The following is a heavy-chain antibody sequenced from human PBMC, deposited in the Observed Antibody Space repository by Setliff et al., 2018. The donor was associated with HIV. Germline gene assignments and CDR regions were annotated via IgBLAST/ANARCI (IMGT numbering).Heavy chain of an antibody. D-gene: IGHD5-18*01. J-gene: IGHJ4*02. CDR1: VDSISSYY. V-gene: IGHV4-59*01. CDR3: ARDSGYSFGFNYFDY. Sequence: SETLSLTCTVSVDSISSYYWSWIRQPPGKGLEWIGYIYYSGSTNYNPSLKSRVTTSLDMSKNQFSLRLSSVTAADTAVYYCARDSGYSFGFNYFDYWGQGTLVTVSS. CDR2: IYYSGST.